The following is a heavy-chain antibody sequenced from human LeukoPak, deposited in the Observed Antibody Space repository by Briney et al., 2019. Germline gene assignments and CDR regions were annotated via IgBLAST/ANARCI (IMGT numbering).Heavy chain of an antibody. CDR2: MNPNSGNT. Sequence: ASVKVSCKASGYTFTSFDINWVRQATGQGLEWMGWMNPNSGNTGYAQKFQGRVTMTRNTSISTAYMELSSLRSEDTAVYYCARVLRWELPDFDYWGQGTLVTVSS. CDR1: GYTFTSFD. J-gene: IGHJ4*02. D-gene: IGHD1-26*01. CDR3: ARVLRWELPDFDY. V-gene: IGHV1-8*01.